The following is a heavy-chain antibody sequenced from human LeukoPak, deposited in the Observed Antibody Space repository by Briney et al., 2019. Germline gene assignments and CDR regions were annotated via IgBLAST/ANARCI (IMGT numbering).Heavy chain of an antibody. D-gene: IGHD5-12*01. V-gene: IGHV4-59*01. CDR1: GGSISTYY. CDR2: IYHSGST. J-gene: IGHJ4*02. CDR3: ARGGGYASPIGY. Sequence: PSETLSLTCTLSGGSISTYYWSWIRQPPGKGLEWIGYIYHSGSTNYNPSLKSRVTISVDTSKNQFSLKLSSVTAADTAGYYCARGGGYASPIGYWGQGALVTVSS.